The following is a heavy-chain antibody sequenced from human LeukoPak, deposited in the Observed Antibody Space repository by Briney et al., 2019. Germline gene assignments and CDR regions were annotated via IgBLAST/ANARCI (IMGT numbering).Heavy chain of an antibody. V-gene: IGHV3-23*01. CDR1: RLTFSSNT. J-gene: IGHJ4*02. CDR2: ISGIGGSA. CDR3: AKSSKAVMYYFDY. Sequence: GGSLRLSCAASRLTFSSNTMTWVRQAPGKGLEWVSAISGIGGSAFYADLVKGRFTISRDNSKNTLYLQMNSLRAEDTAVYYCAKSSKAVMYYFDYWGQGTLVTVST. D-gene: IGHD3-16*01.